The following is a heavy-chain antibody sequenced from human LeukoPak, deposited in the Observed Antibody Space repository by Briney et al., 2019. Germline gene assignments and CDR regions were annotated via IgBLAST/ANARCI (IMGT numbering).Heavy chain of an antibody. CDR2: IIPIFGTA. Sequence: SVKVSCKASGGTFSSYAISWVRQAPGQGLEWMGGIIPIFGTANYAQKFQGRVTITTDESTSTAYMELGSLRSEDTAVYYCARENRGSDPLQQYWFDPWGQGTLVTVSS. CDR1: GGTFSSYA. V-gene: IGHV1-69*05. D-gene: IGHD5-12*01. CDR3: ARENRGSDPLQQYWFDP. J-gene: IGHJ5*02.